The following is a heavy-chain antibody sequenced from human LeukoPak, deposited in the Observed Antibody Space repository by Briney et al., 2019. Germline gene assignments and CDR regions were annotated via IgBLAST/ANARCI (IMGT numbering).Heavy chain of an antibody. Sequence: SETLSLTCTVSGGSISSGAYCWSWIRQHPGKGLEWIGYFYYSGSTYYNPSLKSRVTISVDTSKNQFSLDLSSVTAADTAVYYCARDLGDGYLANDYWGQGTLVTVSS. D-gene: IGHD5-24*01. J-gene: IGHJ4*02. CDR2: FYYSGST. CDR3: ARDLGDGYLANDY. V-gene: IGHV4-31*03. CDR1: GGSISSGAYC.